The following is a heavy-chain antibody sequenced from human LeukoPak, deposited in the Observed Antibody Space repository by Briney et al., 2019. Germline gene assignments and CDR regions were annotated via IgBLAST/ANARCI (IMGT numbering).Heavy chain of an antibody. CDR3: ARDPYVAGDH. J-gene: IGHJ4*02. D-gene: IGHD3-16*01. V-gene: IGHV1-2*06. CDR1: GYTFTDYH. CDR2: IKPHNGDT. Sequence: EASVKVSCKASGYTFTDYHMHWVRQAPGQGLEWMGRIKPHNGDTDWAQRFLGRVTLTRDTSIRTAYMELSSLRSDDTAVYYCARDPYVAGDHWGQGTLVTVSS.